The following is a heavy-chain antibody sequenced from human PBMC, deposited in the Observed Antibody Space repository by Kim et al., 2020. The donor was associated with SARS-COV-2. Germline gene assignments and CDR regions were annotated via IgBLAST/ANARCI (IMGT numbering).Heavy chain of an antibody. CDR3: AKALTTVTTFDY. J-gene: IGHJ4*02. D-gene: IGHD4-17*01. V-gene: IGHV3-30*02. Sequence: YADSVKGRFTISRDNSKNTLYLQMNSLRAEDTAVYYCAKALTTVTTFDYWGQGTLVTVSS.